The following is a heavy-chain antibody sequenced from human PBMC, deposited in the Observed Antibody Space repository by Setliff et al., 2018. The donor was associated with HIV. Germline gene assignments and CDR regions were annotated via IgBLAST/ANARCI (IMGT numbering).Heavy chain of an antibody. CDR3: ARGVIRGVISQGGLDY. V-gene: IGHV1-3*01. D-gene: IGHD3-10*01. Sequence: GASVKVFCKASGFTFTTYAVHWVRQAPGQRPEWMGWINAANGKTRYPQRFEARVTITMDTGASTAYMELNSLGSEDSAVYYFARGVIRGVISQGGLDYWGPGTLVTVSS. CDR2: INAANGKT. CDR1: GFTFTTYA. J-gene: IGHJ4*02.